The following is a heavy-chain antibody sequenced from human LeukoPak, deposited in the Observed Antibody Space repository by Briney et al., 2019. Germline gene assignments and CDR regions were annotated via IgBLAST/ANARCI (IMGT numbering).Heavy chain of an antibody. CDR1: GYTFRSYA. CDR2: ISFDGNNA. J-gene: IGHJ4*02. D-gene: IGHD6-6*01. Sequence: GGSLRLSCAASGYTFRSYAMNWVREAPGKGLEWVAVISFDGNNAYYTDSVKGRFTISRDNSKNTLSLQMNSPRPEDTAVYYCARAAYSSSVGDYWGQGSLVTVSS. V-gene: IGHV3-30*04. CDR3: ARAAYSSSVGDY.